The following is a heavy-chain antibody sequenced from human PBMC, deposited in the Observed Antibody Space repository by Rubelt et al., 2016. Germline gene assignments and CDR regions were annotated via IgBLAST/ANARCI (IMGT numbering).Heavy chain of an antibody. CDR2: IYYSGST. J-gene: IGHJ4*02. CDR3: ARFRCCSGGSCETDN. Sequence: QLQLQESGPGLVKPSETLSLTCTVSGGSISSSSYYWGWIRQPPGKGLEWIGSIYYSGSTCNNPSLKSRVTISADTSKKLISLKRNSGTAAETAVYYGARFRCCSGGSCETDNWGQGTLVTVSS. D-gene: IGHD2-15*01. CDR1: GGSISSSSYY. V-gene: IGHV4-39*01.